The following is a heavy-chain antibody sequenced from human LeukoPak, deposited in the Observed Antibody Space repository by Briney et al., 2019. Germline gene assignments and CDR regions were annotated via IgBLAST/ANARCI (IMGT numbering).Heavy chain of an antibody. Sequence: PSETLSLTCTVSGGSISSYYWSWIRQPPGKGLEWIGYIYYGGSTNYNPSLKSRVTISVDTSKNQFSLKLSSVTAADTAVYYCARVSSGSYQGWFDPWGQGALVTVSS. CDR1: GGSISSYY. D-gene: IGHD1-26*01. V-gene: IGHV4-59*01. CDR3: ARVSSGSYQGWFDP. J-gene: IGHJ5*02. CDR2: IYYGGST.